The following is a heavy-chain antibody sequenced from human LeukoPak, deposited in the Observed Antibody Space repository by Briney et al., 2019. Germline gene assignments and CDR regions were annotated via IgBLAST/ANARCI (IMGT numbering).Heavy chain of an antibody. J-gene: IGHJ1*01. CDR3: TTDCAGSGTCYLYFNN. D-gene: IGHD2-15*01. CDR2: IKSTVDGRTT. CDR1: GLTFSDSW. V-gene: IGHV3-15*01. Sequence: WGSLSLVWAVSGLTFSDSWLSWLRQAAGKGLDLVGRIKSTVDGRTTDSAAPVKGRFTISRDDPRTTLYLKMYSLEAEGTAVCYCTTDCAGSGTCYLYFNNWGQGSLVTVSS.